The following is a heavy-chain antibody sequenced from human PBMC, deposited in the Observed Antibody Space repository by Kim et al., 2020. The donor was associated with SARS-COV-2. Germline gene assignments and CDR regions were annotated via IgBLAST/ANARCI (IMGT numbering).Heavy chain of an antibody. Sequence: SQTLSLTCAISGDSVSSNSAAWNWIRLSPSRGLEWLGRTYYRSKWYNDYAVSVKSRIIINRDTSKNQFSLHLSSVTPEDTAMYYCAREGDKVMVTFDYWGQGTLVTVSS. V-gene: IGHV6-1*01. CDR1: GDSVSSNSAA. CDR3: AREGDKVMVTFDY. D-gene: IGHD5-18*01. CDR2: TYYRSKWYN. J-gene: IGHJ4*02.